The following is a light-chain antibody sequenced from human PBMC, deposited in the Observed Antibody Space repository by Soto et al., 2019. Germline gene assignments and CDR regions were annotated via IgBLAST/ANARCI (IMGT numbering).Light chain of an antibody. J-gene: IGLJ2*01. CDR2: DVS. V-gene: IGLV2-14*01. CDR3: CSYTTINIVV. CDR1: SSDVGAYNY. Sequence: QSALTQPASVSGSPGQSITISCTGTSSDVGAYNYVSWYQQYPGKAPKVMIYDVSNRPSGVSNRFSGSKSGNTASLTISGLQAEDEAVYHCCSYTTINIVVFGGGTKVTVL.